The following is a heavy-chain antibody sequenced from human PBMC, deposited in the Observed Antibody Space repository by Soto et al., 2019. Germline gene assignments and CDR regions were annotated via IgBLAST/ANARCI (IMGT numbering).Heavy chain of an antibody. CDR1: GYTFASYG. D-gene: IGHD2-15*01. CDR3: ARWVCSGGSCYFLDY. Sequence: QVQLVQSGAEVKKPGASVKVSCKASGYTFASYGISWVRQAPGQGLEWMGWISAYNGNTNYAQKLQGRVTMTTDTSTSTAYMELRSLISDDTAVYYCARWVCSGGSCYFLDYWGQGTQVTVSS. V-gene: IGHV1-18*01. J-gene: IGHJ4*02. CDR2: ISAYNGNT.